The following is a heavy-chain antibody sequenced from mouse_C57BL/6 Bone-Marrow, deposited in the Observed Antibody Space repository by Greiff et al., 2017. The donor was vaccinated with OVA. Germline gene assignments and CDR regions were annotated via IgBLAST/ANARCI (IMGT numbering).Heavy chain of an antibody. D-gene: IGHD1-2*01. V-gene: IGHV5-9-1*02. J-gene: IGHJ2*01. Sequence: DVQLVESGEGLVKPGGSLKLSCAASGFTFSSYAMSWVRQTPEKRLEWVAYISSGGDYIYYADTVKGRFTISRDNARNTLYLQMSSLKSEDTAMYYCTRDHITPSPDYFDCWGQGTTLTVSS. CDR1: GFTFSSYA. CDR2: ISSGGDYI. CDR3: TRDHITPSPDYFDC.